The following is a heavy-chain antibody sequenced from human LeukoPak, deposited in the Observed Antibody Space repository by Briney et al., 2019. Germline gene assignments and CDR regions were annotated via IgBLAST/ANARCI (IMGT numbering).Heavy chain of an antibody. CDR1: GYTFTSYG. V-gene: IGHV1-18*01. Sequence: ASVKVSCKASGYTFTSYGISWVRQAPGQGLEWMGWISAYNGNTNYAQKLQGRVTMTTDTSTSTAYMELRSLRSDDTAVYYCARAHRIVGATRLDYWGQGTLVTVPS. CDR3: ARAHRIVGATRLDY. J-gene: IGHJ4*02. CDR2: ISAYNGNT. D-gene: IGHD1-26*01.